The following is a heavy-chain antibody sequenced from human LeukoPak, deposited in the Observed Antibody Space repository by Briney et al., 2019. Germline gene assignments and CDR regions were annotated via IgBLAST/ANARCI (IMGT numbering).Heavy chain of an antibody. V-gene: IGHV3-7*03. D-gene: IGHD4-23*01. CDR1: GFTFSSYW. Sequence: GGSLRLSCAASGFTFSSYWMSCVREAPGKGREWVANIKQDGSEKYYVDSVKGRFTISRDNAKNSLYLQMNSLRAEDTAVYYCARMLVTHLDYWGQGTLVTVSS. CDR3: ARMLVTHLDY. CDR2: IKQDGSEK. J-gene: IGHJ4*02.